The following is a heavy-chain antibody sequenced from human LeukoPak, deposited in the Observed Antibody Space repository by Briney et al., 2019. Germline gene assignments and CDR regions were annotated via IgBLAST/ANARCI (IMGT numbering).Heavy chain of an antibody. CDR2: IYWDNDR. Sequence: SGPTLVNPTQTLTLTCTFSGFSLITSGVGVGWIRQPPGKAPGCLALIYWDNDRRYNPSLRSSLTISKDTSKNQVVLTMTNMDPVDTATYSCAHRVFQGGYWDSGTFHYWGQGTPLTVSS. V-gene: IGHV2-5*02. CDR1: GFSLITSGVG. J-gene: IGHJ4*02. D-gene: IGHD1/OR15-1a*01. CDR3: AHRVFQGGYWDSGTFHY.